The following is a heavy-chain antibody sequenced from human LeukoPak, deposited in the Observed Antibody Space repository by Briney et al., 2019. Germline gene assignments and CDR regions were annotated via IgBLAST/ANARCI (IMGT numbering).Heavy chain of an antibody. CDR2: LHYTGKT. CDR1: GGSTSDSSYY. CDR3: ARSPPYERTTFEI. Sequence: SETLSLTCTVSGGSTSDSSYYWGWIRQTPVKGLEWIGSLHYTGKTYYNPSLQSRVTISVDTSKNQFSLDLNSVTAADTAVYYCARSPPYERTTFEIRGQGTMVAVS. D-gene: IGHD2-21*01. V-gene: IGHV4-39*01. J-gene: IGHJ3*02.